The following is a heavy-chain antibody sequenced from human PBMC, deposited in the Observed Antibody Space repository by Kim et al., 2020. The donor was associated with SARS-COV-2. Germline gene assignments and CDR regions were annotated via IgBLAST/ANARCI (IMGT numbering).Heavy chain of an antibody. CDR1: GYTFTSYA. Sequence: ASVKVSCKASGYTFTSYAMNWVRQAPGQGLEWMGWINTNTGNPTYAQGFTGRFVFSLDTSVSTAYLQISSLKAEDTAVYYCARDISSSWYVLNDYWGQGTLVTVSS. D-gene: IGHD6-13*01. CDR3: ARDISSSWYVLNDY. CDR2: INTNTGNP. J-gene: IGHJ4*02. V-gene: IGHV7-4-1*02.